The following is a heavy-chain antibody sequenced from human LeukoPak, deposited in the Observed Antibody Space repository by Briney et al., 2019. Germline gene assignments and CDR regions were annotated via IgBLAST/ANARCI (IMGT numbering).Heavy chain of an antibody. V-gene: IGHV4-59*01. CDR2: IYYSGST. CDR3: ASYGSGSYYMGFDY. J-gene: IGHJ4*02. Sequence: ASETLSLTCTVSGGSISSYYWSWIRQPPGKGLEWIGYIYYSGSTNYNPSLKSRVTISVDTSKNQFSLKLCSVTAADTAVYYCASYGSGSYYMGFDYWGQGTLVTVSS. D-gene: IGHD3-10*01. CDR1: GGSISSYY.